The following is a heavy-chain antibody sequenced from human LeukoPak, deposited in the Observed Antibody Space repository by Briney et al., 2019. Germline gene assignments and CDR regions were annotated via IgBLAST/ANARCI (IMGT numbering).Heavy chain of an antibody. CDR1: GFTFSNAW. J-gene: IGHJ4*02. D-gene: IGHD3-22*01. CDR3: AKGPMIVVELDY. CDR2: ISGSGGST. V-gene: IGHV3-23*01. Sequence: GGSLRLSCAASGFTFSNAWMSWVRQAPGKGLEWVSAISGSGGSTYYADSVKGRFTISRDNSKNTLYLQMNSLRAEDTAVYYCAKGPMIVVELDYWGQGTLVTVSS.